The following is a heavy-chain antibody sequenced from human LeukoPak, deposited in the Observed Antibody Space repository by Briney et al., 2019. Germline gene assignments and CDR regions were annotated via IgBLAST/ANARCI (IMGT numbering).Heavy chain of an antibody. CDR1: GFTFSSYW. CDR2: INSDGSGT. CDR3: GSFGVIWEIDY. V-gene: IGHV3-74*01. D-gene: IGHD2/OR15-2a*01. J-gene: IGHJ4*02. Sequence: GGPLRLSVAASGFTFSSYWMHWFGQAPGKGLGWVSRINSDGSGTDYADSVKGRFTISKDNAKNTLYLQMNSLRAEDTAVYYCGSFGVIWEIDYWGQGALVTVSS.